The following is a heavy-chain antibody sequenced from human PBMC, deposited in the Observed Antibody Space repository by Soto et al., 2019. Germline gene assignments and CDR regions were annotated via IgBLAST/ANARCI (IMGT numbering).Heavy chain of an antibody. V-gene: IGHV3-23*01. Sequence: GGSLRLSCAASGFTFSSYAMSWVRQAPGKGLEWVSAISGSGGSTYYADSVKGRFTISRDNSKNTLYLQMNSLRAEDTAVYYYAKDLVAGLYYYYYGMDVWGQGTTVTVSS. CDR2: ISGSGGST. CDR1: GFTFSSYA. CDR3: AKDLVAGLYYYYYGMDV. D-gene: IGHD2-15*01. J-gene: IGHJ6*02.